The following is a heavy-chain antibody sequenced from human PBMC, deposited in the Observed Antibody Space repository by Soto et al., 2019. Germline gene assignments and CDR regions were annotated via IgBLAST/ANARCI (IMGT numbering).Heavy chain of an antibody. V-gene: IGHV1-46*01. Sequence: GASVKVSCKASGYTFTSYYMHWVRQAPGQGLEWMGIINPSGGSTSYAQKFQGRVTMTRDTSTSTVYMELSSLRSEDTAVYYCARDRIVVVPAALKYYYYYGMDVWGQGTTVTV. CDR3: ARDRIVVVPAALKYYYYYGMDV. CDR1: GYTFTSYY. D-gene: IGHD2-2*01. CDR2: INPSGGST. J-gene: IGHJ6*02.